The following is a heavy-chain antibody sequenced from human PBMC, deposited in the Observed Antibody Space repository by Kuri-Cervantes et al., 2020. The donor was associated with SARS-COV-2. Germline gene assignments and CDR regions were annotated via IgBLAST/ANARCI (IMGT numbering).Heavy chain of an antibody. V-gene: IGHV3-21*01. CDR3: ARARDSSGYYFDY. J-gene: IGHJ4*02. CDR2: ISSSSSYI. Sequence: GGSLRLSCAASGFTFSSYWMSWVRQAPGKGLEWVSSISSSSSYIYYADSVKGRFTISRDNAKNSLYLQMNSLRAEDTAVYYCARARDSSGYYFDYWGQGTLVTVSS. CDR1: GFTFSSYW. D-gene: IGHD3-22*01.